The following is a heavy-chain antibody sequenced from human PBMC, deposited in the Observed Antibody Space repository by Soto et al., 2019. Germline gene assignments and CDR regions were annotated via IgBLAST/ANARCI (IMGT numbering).Heavy chain of an antibody. Sequence: PGESLKISCKGSGYGFTSYWISWVRQMPGKGLEWMGRIDPSDSYTNYSPSFQGQVTISADKSISTAYLQWNSLKASDTAMFYCARQWSSSRLYGMDVWGQGTTVTVSS. D-gene: IGHD6-13*01. CDR3: ARQWSSSRLYGMDV. J-gene: IGHJ6*02. CDR1: GYGFTSYW. CDR2: IDPSDSYT. V-gene: IGHV5-10-1*01.